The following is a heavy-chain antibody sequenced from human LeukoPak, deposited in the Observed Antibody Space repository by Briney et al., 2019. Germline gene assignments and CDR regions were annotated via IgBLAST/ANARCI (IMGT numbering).Heavy chain of an antibody. J-gene: IGHJ4*02. CDR2: ISSSSSYI. CDR3: ATSPPRYSYGFTRKDY. Sequence: PGGSLRLSCAASGFTFSSYSMNWVRQAPGKGLEWVSSISSSSSYIYYADSVKGRFTISRDNAKNSLYLQMNSLRAEDTAVYYCATSPPRYSYGFTRKDYWGQGTLVTVSS. D-gene: IGHD5-18*01. CDR1: GFTFSSYS. V-gene: IGHV3-21*01.